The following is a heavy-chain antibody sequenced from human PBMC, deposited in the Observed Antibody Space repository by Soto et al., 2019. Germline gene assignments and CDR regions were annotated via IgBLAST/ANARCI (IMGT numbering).Heavy chain of an antibody. D-gene: IGHD3-3*02. Sequence: QVQLVESGGGVVQPGRSLRLSCAASGFTFSSYAMHWVRQAPGKGLEWVAVISYDGSNKYYADSVKGRFTISRDNSKNTLYLQMNRLRAEDTAVYYCARDAPSIRDYGMDVWGQGTTVTVSS. CDR1: GFTFSSYA. CDR3: ARDAPSIRDYGMDV. J-gene: IGHJ6*02. CDR2: ISYDGSNK. V-gene: IGHV3-30-3*01.